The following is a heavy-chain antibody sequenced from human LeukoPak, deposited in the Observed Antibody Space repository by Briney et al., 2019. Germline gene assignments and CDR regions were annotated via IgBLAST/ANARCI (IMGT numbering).Heavy chain of an antibody. CDR3: ARRSPVWGVISFDY. J-gene: IGHJ4*02. CDR2: IYYSGST. Sequence: RTSETLSLTCTVSGGSISSSSYYWGWLRQPPGKGLEWIGSIYYSGSTYYNPSLKSRVTISVDTSKNQFSLKLSSVTAADTAVYYCARRSPVWGVISFDYWGQGTLVTVSS. CDR1: GGSISSSSYY. D-gene: IGHD3-10*01. V-gene: IGHV4-39*07.